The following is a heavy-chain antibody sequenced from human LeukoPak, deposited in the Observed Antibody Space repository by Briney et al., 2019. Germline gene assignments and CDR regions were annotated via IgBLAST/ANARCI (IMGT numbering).Heavy chain of an antibody. Sequence: GASVKVSCMASGYTFTSYAMHWVRQAPGQRLEWMGWINAGNGNTKYSQKFQGRVTITRDTSASTAYMELSSLRSEDTAVHYCARDRPDVSNYYYGMDVWGQGTTVTVSS. CDR2: INAGNGNT. V-gene: IGHV1-3*01. CDR3: ARDRPDVSNYYYGMDV. CDR1: GYTFTSYA. J-gene: IGHJ6*02. D-gene: IGHD5/OR15-5a*01.